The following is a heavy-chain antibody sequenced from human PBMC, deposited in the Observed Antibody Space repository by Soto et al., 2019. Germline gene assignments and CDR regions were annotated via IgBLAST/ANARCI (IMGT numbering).Heavy chain of an antibody. CDR2: ISGSGGST. Sequence: GGSLRLSCAASGFTFSTYAMNWVRQAPGKGLEWVSAISGSGGSTYYADSVKGRFTISRDNSKNTLFLQMNSLRTEDTAVYSCAKSSLGVPAPIHYYYYGMDVWGQGTTVTVSS. CDR1: GFTFSTYA. J-gene: IGHJ6*02. V-gene: IGHV3-23*01. D-gene: IGHD3-10*01. CDR3: AKSSLGVPAPIHYYYYGMDV.